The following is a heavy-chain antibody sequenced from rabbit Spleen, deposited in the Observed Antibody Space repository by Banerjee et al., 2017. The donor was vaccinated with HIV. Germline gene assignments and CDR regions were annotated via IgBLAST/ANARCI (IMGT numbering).Heavy chain of an antibody. CDR2: IYTGGSGGV. J-gene: IGHJ4*01. CDR1: GFSFSSYW. CDR3: GRSSDAGYAAYGYGFNL. D-gene: IGHD3-1*01. V-gene: IGHV1S45*01. Sequence: QEQLVESGGDLVKPEGSLTLTCTTSGFSFSSYWMYWVRQAPGKGLEWIGCIYTGGSGGVYYASWTKGRFTISKTSSTTVTLQMTGLTAADTATYFCGRSSDAGYAAYGYGFNLWGPGTLVTVS.